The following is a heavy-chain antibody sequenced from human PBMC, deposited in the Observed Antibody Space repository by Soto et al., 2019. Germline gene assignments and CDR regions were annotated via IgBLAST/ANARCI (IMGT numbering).Heavy chain of an antibody. J-gene: IGHJ4*02. CDR1: VFTFSSYS. D-gene: IGHD3-22*01. Sequence: EVQLVESGGGLVQPGGSLRLSCAASVFTFSSYSMNWFRQAPGNGLEWVSYISSSSSTIYYADSVKGRFTISRDNAKNSLYLQMNSLRAEDTAVYYCARGAYYNDSSGLSYWGPGTLVSVSS. CDR2: ISSSSSTI. CDR3: ARGAYYNDSSGLSY. V-gene: IGHV3-48*01.